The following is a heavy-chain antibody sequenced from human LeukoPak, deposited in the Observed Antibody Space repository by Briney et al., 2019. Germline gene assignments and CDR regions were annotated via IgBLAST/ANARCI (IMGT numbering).Heavy chain of an antibody. J-gene: IGHJ5*02. V-gene: IGHV1-46*01. Sequence: ASVKVSCKASGYIFTGYYMHWVRQAPGQGLEWLGLISPSGDRTWYAQKFQGKFTMTRDMSTSTDYMELSSLGSEDTAVYYCARDNSVGDYAWWFDPWGQGTLVTVSS. CDR1: GYIFTGYY. CDR2: ISPSGDRT. CDR3: ARDNSVGDYAWWFDP. D-gene: IGHD1-26*01.